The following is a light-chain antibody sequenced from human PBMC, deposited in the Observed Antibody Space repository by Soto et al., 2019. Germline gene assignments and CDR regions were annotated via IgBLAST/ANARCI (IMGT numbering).Light chain of an antibody. J-gene: IGKJ4*01. V-gene: IGKV1-5*03. Sequence: DIQMTQSPSTLPASVGDRVTITCRANQSISTWLAWYQQKPGKAPNLLIYKASRLETGVPSRFSGSGSGTEFTLTISFLQPDDLATYYCQQYNSYSPLTFGGWTKVDIK. CDR1: QSISTW. CDR3: QQYNSYSPLT. CDR2: KAS.